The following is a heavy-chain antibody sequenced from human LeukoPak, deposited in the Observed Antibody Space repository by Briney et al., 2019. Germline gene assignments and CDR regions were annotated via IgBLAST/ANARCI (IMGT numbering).Heavy chain of an antibody. Sequence: GGSLRLSCAASGFTFSSYSMNWVRQAPGKGLEWVSSISSSSSYIYYADSVKGRFTISRDNAKNSLYLQMNSLRAEDTAVYYCARPMVRGVIISENGMDVWGQGTTVTVSS. D-gene: IGHD3-10*01. CDR1: GFTFSSYS. V-gene: IGHV3-21*01. CDR3: ARPMVRGVIISENGMDV. CDR2: ISSSSSYI. J-gene: IGHJ6*02.